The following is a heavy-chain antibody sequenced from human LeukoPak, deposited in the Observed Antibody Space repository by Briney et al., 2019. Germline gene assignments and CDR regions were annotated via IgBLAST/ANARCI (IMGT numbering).Heavy chain of an antibody. CDR2: INPSGGRT. Sequence: ASVKVSCTASGYTFTTYYIHWVRQVPGQGLEWMGVINPSGGRTSYAQKFQVRVTMTGDTSTGTVYMELRSLRVEDTALYYCARVAPAETYSYERSGYYLACWGQGTLVTASS. D-gene: IGHD3-22*01. CDR3: ARVAPAETYSYERSGYYLAC. J-gene: IGHJ4*02. CDR1: GYTFTTYY. V-gene: IGHV1-46*01.